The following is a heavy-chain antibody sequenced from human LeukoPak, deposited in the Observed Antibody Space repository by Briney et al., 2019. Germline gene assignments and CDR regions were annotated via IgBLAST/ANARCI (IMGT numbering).Heavy chain of an antibody. D-gene: IGHD4-17*01. CDR2: IWYDGSNK. CDR1: GFSFRSYA. J-gene: IGHJ4*02. CDR3: ARDRNTYGDHHYFDY. Sequence: GKSLSLSCATSGFSFRSYAMHWVRQAPGKGLEWVAVIWYDGSNKYYADSVKGRFTIARDNSKNTLYLQMNSLRAEDTAVYYCARDRNTYGDHHYFDYWGQGTLVTVSS. V-gene: IGHV3-33*01.